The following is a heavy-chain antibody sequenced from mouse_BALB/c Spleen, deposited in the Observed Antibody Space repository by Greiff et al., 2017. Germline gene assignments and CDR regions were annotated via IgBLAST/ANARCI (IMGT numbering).Heavy chain of an antibody. CDR1: GFSLTSYG. D-gene: IGHD2-1*01. CDR3: ARVYYGNYDAMDY. Sequence: VQLQESGPGLVAPSQSLSITCTVSGFSLTSYGVHWVRQPPGKGLEWLGVIWAGGSTNYNSALMSRLSISKDNSKSQVFLKMNSLQTDDTAMYYCARVYYGNYDAMDYWGQGTSVTVSS. V-gene: IGHV2-9*02. CDR2: IWAGGST. J-gene: IGHJ4*01.